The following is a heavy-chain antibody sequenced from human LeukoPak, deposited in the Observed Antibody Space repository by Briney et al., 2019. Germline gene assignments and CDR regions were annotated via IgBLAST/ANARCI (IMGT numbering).Heavy chain of an antibody. CDR3: ARHYYDSSGSHYFDY. Sequence: PSETLSLTCTVSGGSTGPNYWSWNRQPPGKGLEWIGYIYKSGSPKYNPSLKSRVTMSVDTSKNQFSLKLTSVTAADTAVYYCARHYYDSSGSHYFDYWGQGTLVTVSS. V-gene: IGHV4-59*01. CDR1: GGSTGPNY. CDR2: IYKSGSP. J-gene: IGHJ4*02. D-gene: IGHD3-22*01.